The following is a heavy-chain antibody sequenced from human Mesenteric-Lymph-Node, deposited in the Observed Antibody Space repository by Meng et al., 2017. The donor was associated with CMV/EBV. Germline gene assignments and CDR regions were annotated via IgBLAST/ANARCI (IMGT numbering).Heavy chain of an antibody. Sequence: GGSLRLSCAASGFTFSDSFMSWMRQAPGKGLEWIAFISSNSDAVFYADSVEGRFTISRDNSKMSLSLQMNSLRAEDTAVYYCARDHRGYCSSTSCRPFDYWGQGTLVTVSS. D-gene: IGHD2-2*01. CDR2: ISSNSDAV. J-gene: IGHJ4*02. V-gene: IGHV3-11*04. CDR3: ARDHRGYCSSTSCRPFDY. CDR1: GFTFSDSF.